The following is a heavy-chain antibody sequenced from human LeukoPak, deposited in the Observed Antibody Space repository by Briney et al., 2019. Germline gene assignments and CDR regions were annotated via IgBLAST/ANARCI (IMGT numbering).Heavy chain of an antibody. Sequence: GGSLRLSCAASGFVFSRRGMNWVRQAPGKGLEWVSSISSSSSYIYYADSVRGRFTISRDNARNSLSLQMNSLRAEDTAVYYCARDVKGRWELLGSHDYWGQGTLVTVSS. J-gene: IGHJ4*02. CDR1: GFVFSRRG. D-gene: IGHD1-26*01. CDR3: ARDVKGRWELLGSHDY. V-gene: IGHV3-21*01. CDR2: ISSSSSYI.